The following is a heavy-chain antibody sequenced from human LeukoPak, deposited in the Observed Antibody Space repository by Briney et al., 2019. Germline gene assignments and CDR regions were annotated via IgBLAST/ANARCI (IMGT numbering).Heavy chain of an antibody. CDR3: AKGYYSSNYDYWYFDL. D-gene: IGHD6-13*01. CDR1: GGSISSSSYY. J-gene: IGHJ2*01. CDR2: IYYSGST. Sequence: KPSETLSLTCTVSGGSISSSSYYWGWIRQPPGKGLEWIGSIYYSGSTYYNPSLKSRVTISVDTSKNQFSLKLSSVTAADTAVYYWAKGYYSSNYDYWYFDLWGRGTLVTVSS. V-gene: IGHV4-39*07.